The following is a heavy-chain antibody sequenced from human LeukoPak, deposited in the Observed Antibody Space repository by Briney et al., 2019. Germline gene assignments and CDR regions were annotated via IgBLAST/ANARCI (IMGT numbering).Heavy chain of an antibody. Sequence: GASVKVSCKASGYTFTDYYIHWVRQAPGQGLEWMGWISPYNGNTNYAQKLQGRVTMTTDTSTSTAYMELRSLRSDDTAVYYCAREGDGSYYFDYWGQGTLVTVSS. V-gene: IGHV1-18*04. CDR1: GYTFTDYY. J-gene: IGHJ4*02. CDR3: AREGDGSYYFDY. D-gene: IGHD1-26*01. CDR2: ISPYNGNT.